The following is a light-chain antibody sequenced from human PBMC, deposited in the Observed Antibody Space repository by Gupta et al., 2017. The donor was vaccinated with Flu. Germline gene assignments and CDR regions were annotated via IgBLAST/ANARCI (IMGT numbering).Light chain of an antibody. V-gene: IGLV2-18*02. Sequence: QSALTQPPSVSGSPGQSVTISCTGTSSDIGHYNRVSWYQQSPGTAPKLMIYEVSNRPSGVPDRFSGSKSGNTASLTISGLQAEDDADFYCSSYTSSYTYVFGTGTKVTGL. CDR1: SSDIGHYNR. CDR3: SSYTSSYTYV. J-gene: IGLJ1*01. CDR2: EVS.